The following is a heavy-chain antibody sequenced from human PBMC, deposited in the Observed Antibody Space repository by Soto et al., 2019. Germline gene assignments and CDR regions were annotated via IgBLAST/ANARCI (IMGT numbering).Heavy chain of an antibody. Sequence: LRLSFAASGFTFSSYAMSWVRQAPGKGLEWVSAISGSGGSTYYADSVKGRFTISRDNSKNTLYLQMNSLRAEDTAVYYCARTPSIAVAGIFDYWGQGTLVTVSS. J-gene: IGHJ4*02. V-gene: IGHV3-23*01. CDR2: ISGSGGST. D-gene: IGHD6-19*01. CDR3: ARTPSIAVAGIFDY. CDR1: GFTFSSYA.